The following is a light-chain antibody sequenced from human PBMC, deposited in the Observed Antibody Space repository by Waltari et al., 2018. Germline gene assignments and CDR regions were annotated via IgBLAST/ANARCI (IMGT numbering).Light chain of an antibody. CDR1: QSLLHSNTHNY. V-gene: IGKV2-28*01. CDR2: LGS. CDR3: MQALQTPRT. Sequence: DIVMTQSPVSLPVTPGEPASISCRSSQSLLHSNTHNYLDWYVQKPGQSPQLLIYLGSNRASGVPDRFSGRGSGTYFTLKISRVETEDVGVYYCMQALQTPRTFGQGT. J-gene: IGKJ1*01.